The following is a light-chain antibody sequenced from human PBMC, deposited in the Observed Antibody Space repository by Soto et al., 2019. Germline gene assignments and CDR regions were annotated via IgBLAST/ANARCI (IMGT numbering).Light chain of an antibody. Sequence: QSALTQPPSASGSPGQSVTISCTGTSSDVGNYNLVSWYQQHPGKAPKLMIFEVSKRPSGVPHRFSGSKSGNTASLTVSGLQPEDEADYYCSSYSDSSALVFGGGTKVTVL. CDR1: SSDVGNYNL. J-gene: IGLJ3*02. CDR3: SSYSDSSALV. V-gene: IGLV2-8*01. CDR2: EVS.